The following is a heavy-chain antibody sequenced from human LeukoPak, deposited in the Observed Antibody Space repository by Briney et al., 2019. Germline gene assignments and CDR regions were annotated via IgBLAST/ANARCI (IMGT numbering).Heavy chain of an antibody. J-gene: IGHJ4*02. CDR1: GFTFTSYA. V-gene: IGHV3-23*01. CDR3: AKDRLNYYDSGGRLPPWYFDY. CDR2: TTNSGGST. D-gene: IGHD3-22*01. Sequence: SGGSLRLSCAASGFTFTSYAMSWVRQAPGKGLEWVSATTNSGGSTYYADSVKGRFTISRDNSNNTLYLQMNSLRAEDTAVYYCAKDRLNYYDSGGRLPPWYFDYWGQGTLITVSS.